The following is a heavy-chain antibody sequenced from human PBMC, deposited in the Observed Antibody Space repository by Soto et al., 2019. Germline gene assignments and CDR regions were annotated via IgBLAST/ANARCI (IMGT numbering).Heavy chain of an antibody. CDR1: GFTFDDYA. J-gene: IGHJ6*02. D-gene: IGHD3-3*01. CDR3: AKDFLRYDFGCMDV. Sequence: EVQLVEFGGGLVQPGRSLRLSCAASGFTFDDYAMHWVRQAPGKGLEWVSSISWNSGSIRYADSVKGRFTISRDNAKNSLYLQMNSLRAEDTALYYCAKDFLRYDFGCMDVWGQGTTVTVSS. V-gene: IGHV3-9*01. CDR2: ISWNSGSI.